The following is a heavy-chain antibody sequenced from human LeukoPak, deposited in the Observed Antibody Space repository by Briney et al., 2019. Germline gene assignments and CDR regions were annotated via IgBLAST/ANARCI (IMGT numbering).Heavy chain of an antibody. Sequence: QPGGSLRLSCVVSGFTFSSYAMHWVRQAPGKGLEYVSAISSNGGSTYYANSVKGRFTISRDNPKNTLYLQMGSLRVEDMAVYYCARASSGWYGYWGQGTLVTVSS. CDR2: ISSNGGST. CDR3: ARASSGWYGY. V-gene: IGHV3-64*01. J-gene: IGHJ4*02. D-gene: IGHD6-19*01. CDR1: GFTFSSYA.